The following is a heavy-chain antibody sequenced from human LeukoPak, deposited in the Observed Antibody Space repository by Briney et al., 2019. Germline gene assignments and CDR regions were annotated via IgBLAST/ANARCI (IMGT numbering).Heavy chain of an antibody. CDR1: GFTFSSYA. D-gene: IGHD1-26*01. J-gene: IGHJ5*02. Sequence: GGSLRLSCAASGFTFSSYAMSWVRQAPGKELEWVSAISGSGGSTYYADSVKGRFTISRDNSKNTLYLQMNSLRAEDTAVYYCARSIVGATPFDPWGQGTLVTVSS. CDR2: ISGSGGST. V-gene: IGHV3-23*01. CDR3: ARSIVGATPFDP.